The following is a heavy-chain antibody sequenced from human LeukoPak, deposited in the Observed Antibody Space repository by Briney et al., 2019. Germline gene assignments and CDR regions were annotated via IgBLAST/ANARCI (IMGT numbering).Heavy chain of an antibody. J-gene: IGHJ3*02. V-gene: IGHV3-7*01. Sequence: PGGSLRLSCAASGFTFSSYWMSWVRQAPGKGLEWVANIKQDGSEKYYVDSVKGRFTISRDNAKNSLYLQMNSLRAEDTAVYYCARDGERWSNLNDAFDIWGQGTMVTVSS. CDR2: IKQDGSEK. D-gene: IGHD4-23*01. CDR1: GFTFSSYW. CDR3: ARDGERWSNLNDAFDI.